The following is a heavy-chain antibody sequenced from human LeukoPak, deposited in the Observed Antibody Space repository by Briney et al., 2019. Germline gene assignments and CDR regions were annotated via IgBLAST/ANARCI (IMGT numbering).Heavy chain of an antibody. CDR3: ARGPRYFDP. V-gene: IGHV1-69*05. CDR2: IIPIFGTA. CDR1: GGTFSSYA. D-gene: IGHD2-15*01. J-gene: IGHJ5*02. Sequence: EASVKVSCKASGGTFSSYAISWVRQAPGQGLEWMGGIIPIFGTANYAQKFQGRVTITTDESTSTAYMELSSLKASDTAMYYCARGPRYFDPWGQGTLVTVSS.